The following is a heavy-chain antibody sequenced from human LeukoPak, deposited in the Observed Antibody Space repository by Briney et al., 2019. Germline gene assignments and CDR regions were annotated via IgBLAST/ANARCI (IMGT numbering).Heavy chain of an antibody. CDR1: GYSISSGYY. Sequence: SETLSLTCTVSGYSISSGYYWGWIRQPPGKGLEWIGSIYHSGSTYYNPSLKSRVTISVDTSKNQFSLKLSSVTAADTAVYYCAKDSSGNLRDYWGQGTLVTVSS. J-gene: IGHJ4*02. D-gene: IGHD3-10*01. CDR3: AKDSSGNLRDY. V-gene: IGHV4-38-2*02. CDR2: IYHSGST.